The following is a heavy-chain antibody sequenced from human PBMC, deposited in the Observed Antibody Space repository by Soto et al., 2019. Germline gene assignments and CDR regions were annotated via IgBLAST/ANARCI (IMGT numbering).Heavy chain of an antibody. Sequence: QVQLVKSGAKVKKPGSSVKVSCKAPGYTFPGYYMHWVRQAPGQGLEGRGWINPKSGGTNYAQKFQGRVTMTRDTCISTAYMELSRLRSDDTAVYYCARERRPQLVLVYWFDPWGQGTLVTVSS. CDR1: GYTFPGYY. D-gene: IGHD6-13*01. J-gene: IGHJ5*02. CDR2: INPKSGGT. CDR3: ARERRPQLVLVYWFDP. V-gene: IGHV1-2*02.